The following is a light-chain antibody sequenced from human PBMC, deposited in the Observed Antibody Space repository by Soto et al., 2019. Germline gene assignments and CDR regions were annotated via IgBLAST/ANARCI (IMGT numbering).Light chain of an antibody. CDR2: EVS. Sequence: QSVLTQPASVSGSPGQAITISCSGSSSDVGAHNFVSWYQHHPGKAPKLMIYEVSNRPSGVSNHFSGSKSGSTASLTISGLQAEDEADYYCNSYTSSNTYVFGSGTKVTVL. CDR3: NSYTSSNTYV. V-gene: IGLV2-14*01. CDR1: SSDVGAHNF. J-gene: IGLJ1*01.